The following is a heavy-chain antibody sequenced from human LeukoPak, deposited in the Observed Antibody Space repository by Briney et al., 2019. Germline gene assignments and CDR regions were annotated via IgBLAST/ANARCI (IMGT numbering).Heavy chain of an antibody. J-gene: IGHJ6*02. CDR3: AKDLGYCSGGRCFTPVWYGMDV. D-gene: IGHD2-15*01. CDR1: GLTFDDYG. Sequence: GRSLRLSCAASGLTFDDYGMHWVRQAPGKGLEWVSGISYNSGSIGYADSVKGRFTIPRDSAKNSLYLQMNSLRAEDTALYYCAKDLGYCSGGRCFTPVWYGMDVWGQGTTVTVSS. CDR2: ISYNSGSI. V-gene: IGHV3-9*01.